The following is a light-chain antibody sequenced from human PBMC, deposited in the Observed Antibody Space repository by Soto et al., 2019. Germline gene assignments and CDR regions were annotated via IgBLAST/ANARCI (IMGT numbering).Light chain of an antibody. CDR3: CSYVGANV. J-gene: IGLJ3*02. Sequence: QSALTQPASVSGSPGQSITISCTGTSSGVGSYTLVSWYQQHPGEAPKLLIYEGIKRPSGVSSRFSGSKSGNTASLTISGLQAEDEADYYCCSYVGANVFGGGTKVTAL. V-gene: IGLV2-23*01. CDR2: EGI. CDR1: SSGVGSYTL.